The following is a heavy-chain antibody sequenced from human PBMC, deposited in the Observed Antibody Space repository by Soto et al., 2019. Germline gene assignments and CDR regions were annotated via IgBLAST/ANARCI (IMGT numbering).Heavy chain of an antibody. V-gene: IGHV3-33*01. Sequence: QPGGSLRLSCAASGFSFNIYGMHWVRQAPGKGLEWVAVIWNDGSNKYYADSVKGRFTISRDNAKNTLNLQMNSLRAEDTAVYYCVRGNGNNYGHFDYWGQGTLVTVSS. CDR2: IWNDGSNK. J-gene: IGHJ4*02. CDR3: VRGNGNNYGHFDY. D-gene: IGHD5-18*01. CDR1: GFSFNIYG.